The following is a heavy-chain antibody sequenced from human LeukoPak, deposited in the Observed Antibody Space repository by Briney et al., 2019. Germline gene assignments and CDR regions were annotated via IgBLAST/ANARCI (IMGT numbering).Heavy chain of an antibody. CDR1: GGTFSSYA. CDR2: IIPIFGTA. CDR3: ATLAAAGRNWFDP. D-gene: IGHD6-13*01. V-gene: IGHV1-69*13. Sequence: GASVKVSCKASGGTFSSYAISWVRQAPGQGLEWMGGIIPIFGTANYAQKFQGRVTITADESTSTAYMELSSLRSEDTAVYYCATLAAAGRNWFDPWGQGTLVTVSS. J-gene: IGHJ5*02.